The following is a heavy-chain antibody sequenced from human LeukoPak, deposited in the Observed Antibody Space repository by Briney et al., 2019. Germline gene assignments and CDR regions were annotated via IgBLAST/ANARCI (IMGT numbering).Heavy chain of an antibody. J-gene: IGHJ3*02. D-gene: IGHD3-22*01. CDR2: TYYSGST. CDR1: GGSISSYY. V-gene: IGHV4-59*01. CDR3: ARPFYYYDSSGYTLDAFDI. Sequence: SETLSLTCTVSGGSISSYYWSWIRQPPGKGLEWIGYTYYSGSTNYNPSLKSRVTISVDTSKNQFSLKLSSVTAADTAVYYCARPFYYYDSSGYTLDAFDIWGQGTMVTVSS.